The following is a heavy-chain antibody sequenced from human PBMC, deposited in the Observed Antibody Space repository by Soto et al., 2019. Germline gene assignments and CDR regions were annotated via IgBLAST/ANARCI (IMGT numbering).Heavy chain of an antibody. D-gene: IGHD1-26*01. CDR1: GFTFSNYA. J-gene: IGHJ3*02. CDR2: ISYDEINK. Sequence: PGGSLRLSCAASGFTFSNYAMHWVRQAPGQGLEWVAVISYDEINKYYADSVKGRFTISRDNSKNTLSLQMNTLRAEDTAVYYCATFLLVGSFDIWGQGTMVTV. CDR3: ATFLLVGSFDI. V-gene: IGHV3-30-3*01.